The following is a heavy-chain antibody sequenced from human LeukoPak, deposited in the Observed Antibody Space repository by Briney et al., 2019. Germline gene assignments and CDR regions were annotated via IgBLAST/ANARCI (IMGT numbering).Heavy chain of an antibody. Sequence: GGSLRLSCAASGITFSSYAMSWVRQAPGKGLEWVSAISGSGGSTYYADSVKGRFTISRDNSKNTLYLQMNSLRAEDTAVYYCAKALSWFGELLPSDAFDIWGQGTMVTVSS. CDR2: ISGSGGST. D-gene: IGHD3-10*01. V-gene: IGHV3-23*01. CDR3: AKALSWFGELLPSDAFDI. CDR1: GITFSSYA. J-gene: IGHJ3*02.